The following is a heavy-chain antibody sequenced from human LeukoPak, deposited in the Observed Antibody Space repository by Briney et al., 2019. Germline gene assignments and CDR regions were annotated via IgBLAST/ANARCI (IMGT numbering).Heavy chain of an antibody. J-gene: IGHJ5*02. CDR3: ARDTSPGYGDPPAWFDP. D-gene: IGHD4-17*01. CDR2: ISAYHGNT. CDR1: GYTFTNYG. Sequence: ASVKVSCKASGYTFTNYGISWVRQAPGQGGEWMGWISAYHGNTNYAQKLQGRVTITTDTSMSTVYMELRSLRSDDTAVYYCARDTSPGYGDPPAWFDPWGQGTLVTVSS. V-gene: IGHV1-18*01.